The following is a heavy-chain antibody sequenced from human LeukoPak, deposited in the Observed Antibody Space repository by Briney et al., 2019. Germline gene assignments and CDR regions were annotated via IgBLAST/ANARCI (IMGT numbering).Heavy chain of an antibody. V-gene: IGHV3-20*04. CDR1: GFTFDDYG. CDR3: ASGLIAAAGTAGY. D-gene: IGHD6-13*01. J-gene: IGHJ4*02. CDR2: INWNGGST. Sequence: PGGSLRLSCAASGFTFDDYGMSWVRQAPGKGLEWVSGINWNGGSTGYADSVKGRFTISRDNANNSLYLQMNSLRAEDTALYYCASGLIAAAGTAGYWGQGTLVTVSS.